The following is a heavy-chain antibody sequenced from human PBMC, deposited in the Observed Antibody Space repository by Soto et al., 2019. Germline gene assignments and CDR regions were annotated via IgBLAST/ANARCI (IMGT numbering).Heavy chain of an antibody. D-gene: IGHD3-16*02. CDR2: ISGSGGST. CDR3: ARDEVIVLRRSLLSAFDI. V-gene: IGHV3-23*01. Sequence: GGSLRLSCAASGFTFSSYAMSWVRQAPGKGLEWVSAISGSGGSTYYADSVKGRFTISRDNSKNTLYLQMNSLRAEDTAVYYCARDEVIVLRRSLLSAFDIWGQGTMVTVSS. CDR1: GFTFSSYA. J-gene: IGHJ3*02.